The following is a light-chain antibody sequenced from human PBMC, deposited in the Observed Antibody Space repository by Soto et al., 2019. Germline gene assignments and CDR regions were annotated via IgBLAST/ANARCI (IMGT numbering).Light chain of an antibody. CDR3: SSYAGSSNLKV. CDR2: EVT. Sequence: QSGVAQPPSASGSPGQSVTISCTGTSRDVGGYNYVSWYQQHPGKAPKLMIYEVTKRPSGVPDRFSGSKSGNTASLTVSGLQAEDEADYYCSSYAGSSNLKVFGTGTKVNVL. V-gene: IGLV2-8*01. J-gene: IGLJ1*01. CDR1: SRDVGGYNY.